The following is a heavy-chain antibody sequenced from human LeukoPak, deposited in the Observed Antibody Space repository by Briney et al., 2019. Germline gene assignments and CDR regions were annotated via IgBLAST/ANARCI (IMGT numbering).Heavy chain of an antibody. CDR3: ARDIVGATRIFDY. CDR1: GYTFTSNY. D-gene: IGHD1-26*01. Sequence: ASVKVSCKASGYTFTSNYMHWVRQAPGQGLEWMGIINPSGGNTSYAQKFQGRVTMTRDTSTSTIYMELSSLRSEDTAVYYCARDIVGATRIFDYWGQGTLVTVSS. J-gene: IGHJ4*02. V-gene: IGHV1-46*01. CDR2: INPSGGNT.